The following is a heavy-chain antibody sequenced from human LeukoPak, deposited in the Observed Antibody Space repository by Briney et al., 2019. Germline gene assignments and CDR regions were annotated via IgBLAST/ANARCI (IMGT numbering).Heavy chain of an antibody. D-gene: IGHD1-26*01. V-gene: IGHV1-2*02. CDR2: INPHSGGT. CDR3: ARDNSVGDTAWWFDP. Sequence: AASVKVSCKASGYTFTDYYMHWVRQAPGQGLEWMGWINPHSGGTDHAQKFQGRVTMTRDMSTSTDYMELSSLRFDDTAVYYCARDNSVGDTAWWFDPWGQGTLVTVSS. CDR1: GYTFTDYY. J-gene: IGHJ5*02.